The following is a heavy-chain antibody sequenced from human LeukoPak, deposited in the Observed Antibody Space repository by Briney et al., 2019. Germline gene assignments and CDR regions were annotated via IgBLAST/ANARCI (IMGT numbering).Heavy chain of an antibody. D-gene: IGHD4-17*01. CDR3: ASSNDYGDYMAPRVAFDI. Sequence: PSETLSLTCTVSGGSISSSSYYWGWIRQPPGKGLEWIGSIYYSGSTYYNPSLKSRVTISVDTSKNQVSLKLSSVTAADTAVYYCASSNDYGDYMAPRVAFDIWGQGTMVTVSS. V-gene: IGHV4-39*07. CDR1: GGSISSSSYY. CDR2: IYYSGST. J-gene: IGHJ3*02.